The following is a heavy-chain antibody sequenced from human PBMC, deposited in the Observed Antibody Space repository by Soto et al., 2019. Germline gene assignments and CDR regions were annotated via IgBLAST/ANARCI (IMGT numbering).Heavy chain of an antibody. CDR2: INPSGDAT. J-gene: IGHJ4*02. Sequence: QVLLVQSGAEVKKPGASVKVSCKASGFSFTTYYMHWVRQAPGQGLQWMGVINPSGDATTYAQRFQGRVTLTKDTSASTVYMELSSLRSEDTAVYYGTRDWELGYWGQGTLVTVSS. V-gene: IGHV1-46*01. CDR1: GFSFTTYY. D-gene: IGHD3-10*01. CDR3: TRDWELGY.